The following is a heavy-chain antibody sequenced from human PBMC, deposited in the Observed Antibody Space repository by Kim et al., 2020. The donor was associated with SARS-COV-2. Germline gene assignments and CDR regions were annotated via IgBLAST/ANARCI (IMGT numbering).Heavy chain of an antibody. J-gene: IGHJ6*02. CDR1: GGTFSSYA. D-gene: IGHD4-17*01. V-gene: IGHV1-69*13. Sequence: SVKVSCKASGGTFSSYAISWVRQAPGQGLEWMGGIIPIFGTANYAQKFQGRVTITADESTSTAYMELSSLRSEDTAVYYCARDLRPPTTVTRYYYYYGMDVWGQGTTVTVSS. CDR3: ARDLRPPTTVTRYYYYYGMDV. CDR2: IIPIFGTA.